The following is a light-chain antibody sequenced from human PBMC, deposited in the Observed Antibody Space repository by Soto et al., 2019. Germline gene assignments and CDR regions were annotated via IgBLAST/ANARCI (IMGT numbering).Light chain of an antibody. CDR1: QSVSSNY. CDR3: QHYTSSPVT. V-gene: IGKV3-20*01. J-gene: IGKJ4*01. Sequence: EIVLTQSPGTLSLSPGERATLSCRASQSVSSNYFAWYQQKPGQAHRLLIYDASSRASGIPDRFSGSGSGTDYTLTISRLEPEDFAVYYCQHYTSSPVTFGGGTKVDIK. CDR2: DAS.